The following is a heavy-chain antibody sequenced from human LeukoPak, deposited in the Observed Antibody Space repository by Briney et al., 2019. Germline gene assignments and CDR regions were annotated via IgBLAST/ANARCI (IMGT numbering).Heavy chain of an antibody. D-gene: IGHD2-2*01. Sequence: GESLKISCKGSGYSFTSYWIGWVRQMPGKGLEWMGIIYPGDSDTRYSPSFQGQVTISADKSISTAYLQWSSLKASDTAVYYCARRYQLLTDAFDIWGQGTMVTVSS. J-gene: IGHJ3*02. CDR1: GYSFTSYW. V-gene: IGHV5-51*01. CDR2: IYPGDSDT. CDR3: ARRYQLLTDAFDI.